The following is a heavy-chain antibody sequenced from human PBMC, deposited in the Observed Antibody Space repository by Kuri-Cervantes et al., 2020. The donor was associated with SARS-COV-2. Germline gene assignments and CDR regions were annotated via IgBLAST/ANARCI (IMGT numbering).Heavy chain of an antibody. CDR3: ARALRILYYGMDV. Sequence: ESLKISCTVSGGSINSYYWSWIRQPPGKGLEWIGEINHSGSTNYNPSLKSRVTISVDTSKNQISLKLSSVTAADTAVYYCARALRILYYGMDVWGQGTTVTVSS. CDR1: GGSINSYY. CDR2: INHSGST. J-gene: IGHJ6*02. V-gene: IGHV4-34*01.